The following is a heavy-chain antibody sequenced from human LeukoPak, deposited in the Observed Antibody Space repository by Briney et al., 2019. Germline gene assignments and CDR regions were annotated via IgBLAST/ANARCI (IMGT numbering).Heavy chain of an antibody. V-gene: IGHV1-69*13. D-gene: IGHD6-19*01. CDR1: GGTFISYA. J-gene: IGHJ4*02. CDR2: IIPIFGTA. CDR3: ATDRDSSGWPLDY. Sequence: ASVKVSCKASGGTFISYAISWVRQAPGQGLEWMGGIIPIFGTANYAQKFQGRVTITADESTSTAYMELSSLRSEDTAVYYCATDRDSSGWPLDYWGQGTLVTVSS.